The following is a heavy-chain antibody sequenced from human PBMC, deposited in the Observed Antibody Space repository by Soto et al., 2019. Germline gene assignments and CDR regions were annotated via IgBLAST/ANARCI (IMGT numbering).Heavy chain of an antibody. CDR3: ATGRYFYESSAYYPESFHH. Sequence: SETLSLTCSVSGGSISSGDYYWSWIRQPPGKGLEWIASIYYSGSPYYNPSLKSRVIISVDTSKNQFSLKLSSVTAADTAVYYCATGRYFYESSAYYPESFHHWGQGTLVTVSS. CDR1: GGSISSGDYY. D-gene: IGHD3-22*01. CDR2: IYYSGSP. J-gene: IGHJ1*01. V-gene: IGHV4-30-4*01.